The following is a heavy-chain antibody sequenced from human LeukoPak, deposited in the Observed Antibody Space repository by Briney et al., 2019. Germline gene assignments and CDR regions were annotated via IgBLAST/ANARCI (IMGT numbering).Heavy chain of an antibody. J-gene: IGHJ4*02. V-gene: IGHV3-7*01. CDR1: GFTFSRYW. CDR3: ARAVGSGWYGVAQAADY. D-gene: IGHD6-19*01. Sequence: PGGSLRLSCVVSGFTFSRYWMSWVRQAPGKGLEWVANIKQDGSEKYYVDSVEGRFTISRDNAKNTLYLQMNSLRAEDTAVYYCARAVGSGWYGVAQAADYWGQGTLVTVSS. CDR2: IKQDGSEK.